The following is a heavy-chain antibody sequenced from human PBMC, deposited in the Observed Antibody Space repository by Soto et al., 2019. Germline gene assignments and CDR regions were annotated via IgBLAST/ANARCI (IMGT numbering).Heavy chain of an antibody. Sequence: QIQLVQSGAEVKKPGASVRVSCETSGYTFVSYGISWVRQAPGQGLEWMGWISPYNGNTNYAEKFKDRVTLTTDTSTDTAVLDLRSLTSDDTAVYFCARDQYYFDSSGYYDFWGQGTLVTVSS. CDR3: ARDQYYFDSSGYYDF. J-gene: IGHJ4*02. CDR1: GYTFVSYG. V-gene: IGHV1-18*04. D-gene: IGHD3-22*01. CDR2: ISPYNGNT.